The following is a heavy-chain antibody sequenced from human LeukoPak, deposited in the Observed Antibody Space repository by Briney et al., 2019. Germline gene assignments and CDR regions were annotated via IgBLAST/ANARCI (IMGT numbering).Heavy chain of an antibody. J-gene: IGHJ6*03. D-gene: IGHD5-18*01. Sequence: SVKVSCKASGGTFSSYAISWVRQAPGQGLEWMGGIIPIFGTANYAQKFQGRVTITADKSTSTAYMELSSLRSEDTGVYYCASAPIQLWLRIHYMDVWGKGTTVTISS. CDR3: ASAPIQLWLRIHYMDV. CDR1: GGTFSSYA. CDR2: IIPIFGTA. V-gene: IGHV1-69*06.